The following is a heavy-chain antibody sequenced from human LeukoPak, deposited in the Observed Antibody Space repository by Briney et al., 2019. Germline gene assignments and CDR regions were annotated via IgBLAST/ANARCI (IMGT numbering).Heavy chain of an antibody. Sequence: SETLSLTCAVYGGSFSGYYWSWIRQPPGKGLEWIGEINHSGSTNYNPSLKSRVTISVDTSKNQFSLKLSSVTAADTAVYYCARVLVGYYNAFDIWGQGTMVTVSS. CDR1: GGSFSGYY. V-gene: IGHV4-34*01. D-gene: IGHD1-26*01. CDR3: ARVLVGYYNAFDI. J-gene: IGHJ3*02. CDR2: INHSGST.